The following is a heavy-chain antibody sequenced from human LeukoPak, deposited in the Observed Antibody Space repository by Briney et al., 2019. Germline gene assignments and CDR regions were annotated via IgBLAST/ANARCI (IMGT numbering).Heavy chain of an antibody. D-gene: IGHD1-26*01. CDR2: IYYSGST. J-gene: IGHJ4*02. CDR3: ARHGPDSESYYSGFDY. Sequence: SETLSLTCTVSGGSISSYYWSWIRQPPGKGLEWIGYIYYSGSTNYNPSLKSRVTISVDTSKNQFSLKLSSVTAADTAVYYCARHGPDSESYYSGFDYWGQGTLVTVSS. V-gene: IGHV4-59*08. CDR1: GGSISSYY.